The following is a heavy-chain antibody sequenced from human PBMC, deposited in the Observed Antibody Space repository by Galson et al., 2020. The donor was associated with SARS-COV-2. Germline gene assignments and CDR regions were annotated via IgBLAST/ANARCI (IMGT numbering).Heavy chain of an antibody. CDR2: MNPNTGDT. J-gene: IGHJ6*02. CDR3: ARGRRYYGSGSYSRISYYGMDV. CDR1: GYTFNTYD. Sequence: ASVKVSCKASGYTFNTYDINWVRQATGQGLEWMGWMNPNTGDTWYAEKFRGRVSMTRNTSTTTAYMELSSLGLEDRAVYYCARGRRYYGSGSYSRISYYGMDVWGQGTSVTVSS. D-gene: IGHD3-10*01. V-gene: IGHV1-8*01.